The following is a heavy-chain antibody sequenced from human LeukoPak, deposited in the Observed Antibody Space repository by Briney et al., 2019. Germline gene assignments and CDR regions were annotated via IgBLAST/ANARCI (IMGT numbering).Heavy chain of an antibody. D-gene: IGHD1-26*01. CDR3: ARHIGSYSRGMDV. V-gene: IGHV5-10-1*01. J-gene: IGHJ6*02. Sequence: GESLKISCKGCGYSFTSYWISWVRQMPGKGLEWMGRIDPSDSYTNYSPSFQGHVTISADKSTSTAYLQWRGLKASDTAIYYCARHIGSYSRGMDVWGQGTTVTVSS. CDR1: GYSFTSYW. CDR2: IDPSDSYT.